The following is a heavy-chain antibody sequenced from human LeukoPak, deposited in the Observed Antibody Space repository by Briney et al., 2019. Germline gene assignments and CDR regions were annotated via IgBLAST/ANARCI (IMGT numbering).Heavy chain of an antibody. CDR3: ARDPGSSSFDL. D-gene: IGHD6-13*01. V-gene: IGHV3-7*01. J-gene: IGHJ4*02. CDR2: INRNASVR. CDR1: LFSLITYL. Sequence: GGSLRLSCAASLFSLITYLMSGVRQTPEKWLAFVASINRNASVRNYMGGLNSRCNNSSDNAKQSVYLQINGLRADDTAVYYCARDPGSSSFDLWGQGPLVTVSS.